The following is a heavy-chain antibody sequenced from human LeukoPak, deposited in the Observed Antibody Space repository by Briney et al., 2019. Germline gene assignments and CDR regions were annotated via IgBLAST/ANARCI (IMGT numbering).Heavy chain of an antibody. CDR2: FDPEDGET. Sequence: ASVKVSCKVSGYTLTELSMHWVRQAPGKGLEWMGGFDPEDGETIYAQKFQGRVTMTGDTSTDTAYMELSSLRSEDTAVYYCATGPEYQLIDYWGQGTLVTVSS. D-gene: IGHD2-2*01. CDR1: GYTLTELS. CDR3: ATGPEYQLIDY. J-gene: IGHJ4*02. V-gene: IGHV1-24*01.